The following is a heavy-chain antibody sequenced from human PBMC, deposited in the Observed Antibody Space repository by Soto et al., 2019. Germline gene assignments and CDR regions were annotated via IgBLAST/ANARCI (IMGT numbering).Heavy chain of an antibody. V-gene: IGHV1-18*01. D-gene: IGHD3-9*01. CDR1: GYTFTSYG. J-gene: IGHJ4*02. CDR2: ISAYNGNT. CDR3: ARDLYSRSPYYDILTGYYNWYFDY. Sequence: ASVKVSCKASGYTFTSYGISWVRQAPGQGLEWMGWISAYNGNTNYAQKLQGRVTMTTDTSTSTAYMELRSLRSDDTAVYYCARDLYSRSPYYDILTGYYNWYFDYWGQGTLVTVSS.